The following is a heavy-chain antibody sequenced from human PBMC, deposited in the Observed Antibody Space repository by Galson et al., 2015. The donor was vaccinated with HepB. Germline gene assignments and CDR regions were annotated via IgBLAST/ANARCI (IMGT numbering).Heavy chain of an antibody. Sequence: SVKVSCKASGGTFSSYAISWVRQAPGQGLEWMGGIIPIFGTANYAQKFQGRVTITADESTSTAYMELSSLRSEDTAVYYCARDQSGSYYSRDAFDIWGQGTMVTVSS. D-gene: IGHD1-26*01. J-gene: IGHJ3*02. CDR3: ARDQSGSYYSRDAFDI. CDR1: GGTFSSYA. V-gene: IGHV1-69*13. CDR2: IIPIFGTA.